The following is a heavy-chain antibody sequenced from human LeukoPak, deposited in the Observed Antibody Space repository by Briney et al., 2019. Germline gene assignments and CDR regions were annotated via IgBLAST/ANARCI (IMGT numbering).Heavy chain of an antibody. J-gene: IGHJ4*02. CDR2: ISYDGSDK. V-gene: IGHV3-30*18. Sequence: GRSLRLSCAASGFSFSTYGMHWVRQAPGKGLEWVTVISYDGSDKYYTDSVKGRFTISRDNSRNTLYLQMNSLRVEDTAVYYCAKEVGTFTLDYWGQGTLVTVSS. CDR1: GFSFSTYG. D-gene: IGHD1-26*01. CDR3: AKEVGTFTLDY.